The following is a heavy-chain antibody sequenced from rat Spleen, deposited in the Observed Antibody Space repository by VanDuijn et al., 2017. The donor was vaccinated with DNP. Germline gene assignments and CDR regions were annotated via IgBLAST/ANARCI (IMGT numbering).Heavy chain of an antibody. CDR2: ITSSGGST. D-gene: IGHD1-2*01. CDR1: GFTFNNYW. Sequence: EVQLVESGGDLVQPGRSLKVSCVVSGFTFNNYWMTWIRQVPGKGLEWVASITSSGGSTYYPDSVKGRFTISRDNAKNTLYLQMKSLRSDDTATYYCAREIDSSYWGYFDFWGPGTMVTVSS. J-gene: IGHJ1*01. CDR3: AREIDSSYWGYFDF. V-gene: IGHV5-31*01.